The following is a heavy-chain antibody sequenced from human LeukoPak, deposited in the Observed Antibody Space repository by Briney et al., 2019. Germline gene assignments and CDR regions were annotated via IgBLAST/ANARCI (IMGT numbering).Heavy chain of an antibody. V-gene: IGHV3-66*01. D-gene: IGHD4-11*01. CDR3: ARGAPIRDYNNYGIVDY. Sequence: GGSLRLSCAASGFTISTTYMTWVRQAPGKGLQRVSILYSGDSTYYADSVKARFTISRDNSKNTLYLQMTSLRAEDTAVYYCARGAPIRDYNNYGIVDYWGQGTLVTVSS. J-gene: IGHJ4*02. CDR2: LYSGDST. CDR1: GFTISTTY.